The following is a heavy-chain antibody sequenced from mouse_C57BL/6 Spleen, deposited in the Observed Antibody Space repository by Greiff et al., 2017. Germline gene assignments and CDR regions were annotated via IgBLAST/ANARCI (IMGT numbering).Heavy chain of an antibody. V-gene: IGHV3-8*01. Sequence: VQLKESGPGLAKPSQTLSLTCSVTGYSITSDYWNWIRKFPGNKLEYMGYISYSGSTYYTPSLKSRISITRDTSKNQYYLQLNSVTTEDTATYYCARYHYYGSSYDWYFDVWGTGTTVTVSS. D-gene: IGHD1-1*01. J-gene: IGHJ1*03. CDR1: GYSITSDY. CDR3: ARYHYYGSSYDWYFDV. CDR2: ISYSGST.